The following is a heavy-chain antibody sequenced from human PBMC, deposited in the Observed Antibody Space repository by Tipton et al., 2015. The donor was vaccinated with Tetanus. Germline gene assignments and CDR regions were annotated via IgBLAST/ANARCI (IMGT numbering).Heavy chain of an antibody. CDR2: IYQSGST. CDR1: GGSINSPDYS. J-gene: IGHJ5*02. CDR3: ARDRGQQFVSDWFDP. Sequence: TLSLTCTVSGGSINSPDYSWGWIRQPPGKGLEWIGYIYQSGSTSYNPSLATRVTITADESKNQFSLTLRSVTAADTAVYYCARDRGQQFVSDWFDPWGQGTLVTVSS. D-gene: IGHD6-6*01. V-gene: IGHV4-30-2*01.